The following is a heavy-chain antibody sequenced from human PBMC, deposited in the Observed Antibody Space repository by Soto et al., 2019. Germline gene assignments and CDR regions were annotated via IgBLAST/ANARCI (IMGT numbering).Heavy chain of an antibody. Sequence: PSETLSLTCSVSGGSFSGTYWSWIRQSPGKGLEWIGEIHHSGGTNYNPSLKSRVTISADTSKNQFSLHLTSVTAADTAVYYCASSRTRVIDYWGQGTLVTVSS. D-gene: IGHD2-21*01. CDR1: GGSFSGTY. CDR3: ASSRTRVIDY. CDR2: IHHSGGT. V-gene: IGHV4-34*01. J-gene: IGHJ4*02.